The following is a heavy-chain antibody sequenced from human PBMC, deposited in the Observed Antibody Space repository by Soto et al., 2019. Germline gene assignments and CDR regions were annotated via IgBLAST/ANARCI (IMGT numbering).Heavy chain of an antibody. D-gene: IGHD3-16*01. J-gene: IGHJ6*02. CDR2: IYPGDSDT. CDR1: GYSFTSYW. Sequence: PGESLKISSKGSGYSFTSYWIVWVRQIPGKGLEWMGIIYPGDSDTRYSPSFQGQVTISADKSISTAYLQWSSLRAEDTAVYYCARGPSVPSPLGIIIMSHYGMDVWGQGTTVTVS. V-gene: IGHV5-51*01. CDR3: ARGPSVPSPLGIIIMSHYGMDV.